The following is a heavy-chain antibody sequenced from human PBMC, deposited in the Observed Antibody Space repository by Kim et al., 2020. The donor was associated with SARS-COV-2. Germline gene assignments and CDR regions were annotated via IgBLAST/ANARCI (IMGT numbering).Heavy chain of an antibody. J-gene: IGHJ3*02. D-gene: IGHD6-19*01. CDR3: ARDSAPAGTTSNDSFDI. CDR2: INPNSGGT. Sequence: ASVKVSCKASGYTFTGYYMHWVRQAPGQGLEWMGWINPNSGGTNYAQKFQGRVTMTRDTSISTAYMELSRLRSDDTAVYYCARDSAPAGTTSNDSFDIWGQGTMVTVSS. CDR1: GYTFTGYY. V-gene: IGHV1-2*02.